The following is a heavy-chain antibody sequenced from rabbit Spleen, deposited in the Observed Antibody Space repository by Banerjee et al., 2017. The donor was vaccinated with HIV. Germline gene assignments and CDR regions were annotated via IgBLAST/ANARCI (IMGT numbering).Heavy chain of an antibody. D-gene: IGHD8-1*01. J-gene: IGHJ4*01. V-gene: IGHV1S40*01. CDR1: GFSFSSSYY. CDR2: IYTDGSGST. Sequence: QSLEESGGDLVKPGASLTLTCTASGFSFSSSYYICWVRQAPGKGLEWIGCIYTDGSGSTAYASWAKGRLTISKTSSTTVTLQMTSLTVADTATYFCARDAGRGDYIDGVFNLWGPGTLVTVS. CDR3: ARDAGRGDYIDGVFNL.